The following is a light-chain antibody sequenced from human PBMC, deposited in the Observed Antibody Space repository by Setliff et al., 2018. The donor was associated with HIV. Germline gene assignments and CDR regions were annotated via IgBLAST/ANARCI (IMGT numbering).Light chain of an antibody. CDR1: QNILSNSNNKNY. CDR2: WAS. V-gene: IGKV4-1*01. CDR3: QQYNSWPYT. J-gene: IGKJ2*01. Sequence: DIVMTQSPDSLPVSLGERATINCKSSQNILSNSNNKNYLAWYQQKPGQPPKLLVYWASTRESGVPDRFSGSGSGTEFTLTINSLQSEDFAIYYCQQYNSWPYTFGQGTKVDIK.